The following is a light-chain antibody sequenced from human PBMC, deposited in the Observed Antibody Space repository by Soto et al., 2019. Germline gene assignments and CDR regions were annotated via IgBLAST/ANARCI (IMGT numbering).Light chain of an antibody. CDR3: QQYNSYWT. J-gene: IGKJ1*01. CDR2: KAS. Sequence: DIQMPQSPSTLPASVGDRVTITCRASQSISSWLAWYQQKPGKAPKLLIYKASSLESGVPSRLSGSGSGTEFALPSSSLQPDDFATDYCQQYNSYWTFGQGTKVEIK. V-gene: IGKV1-5*03. CDR1: QSISSW.